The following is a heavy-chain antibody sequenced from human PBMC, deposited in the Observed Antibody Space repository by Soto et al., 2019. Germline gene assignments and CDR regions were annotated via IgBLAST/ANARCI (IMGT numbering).Heavy chain of an antibody. V-gene: IGHV3-21*01. CDR3: ATTSVPAAGR. Sequence: EVQLVESGGGLVKPGGSLRLSCAASGFTFSSYSMNWVRQAPGKGLEWVSSISSSSSYIYYADSVKGRFTISRDNAKNSLYLQMNSLRADDTAVYYCATTSVPAAGRWGQGTLVTVSS. CDR2: ISSSSSYI. J-gene: IGHJ4*02. D-gene: IGHD2-2*01. CDR1: GFTFSSYS.